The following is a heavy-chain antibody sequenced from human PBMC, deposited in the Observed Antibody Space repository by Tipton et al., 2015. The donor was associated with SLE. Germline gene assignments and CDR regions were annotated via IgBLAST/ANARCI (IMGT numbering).Heavy chain of an antibody. D-gene: IGHD3-3*01. V-gene: IGHV4-59*11. CDR2: VHSSGST. J-gene: IGHJ5*02. CDR3: ATRGYDFLSWFAP. CDR1: GGSISSHY. Sequence: TLSLTCTVSGGSISSHYWSGIRQPPGNRLERIGHVHSSGSTFYNPSLKSRVSISMDTSKNQVSLRMTSVTAADTAVYYCATRGYDFLSWFAPWGQGTPVTVSP.